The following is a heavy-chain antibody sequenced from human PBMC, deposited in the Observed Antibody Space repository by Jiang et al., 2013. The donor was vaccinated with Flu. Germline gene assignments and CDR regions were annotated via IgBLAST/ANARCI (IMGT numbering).Heavy chain of an antibody. Sequence: SGAEVKKPGSSVKVSCKASGGTFSSYAISWVRQAPGQGLEWMGGIIPIFGTANYAQKFQGRVTITADESTSTAYMELSSLRSEDTAVYYCASSITMIVVVITTRFDYWGQGTLVSVSP. CDR3: ASSITMIVVVITTRFDY. CDR1: GGTFSSYA. D-gene: IGHD3-22*01. J-gene: IGHJ4*02. CDR2: IIPIFGTA. V-gene: IGHV1-69*01.